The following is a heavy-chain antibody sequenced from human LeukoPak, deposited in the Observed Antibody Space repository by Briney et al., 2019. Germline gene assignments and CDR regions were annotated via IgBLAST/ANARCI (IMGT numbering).Heavy chain of an antibody. D-gene: IGHD2-21*02. CDR1: GGSISRGGYY. CDR2: IYYSGST. J-gene: IGHJ6*02. V-gene: IGHV4-31*03. Sequence: PSQTLSLTCTVSGGSISRGGYYWSWIRQHPGKGLEWIGYIYYSGSTYYNPSLKSRVTISVDTSKNQFSLKLSSVTAADTAVYYCARDSVVVTYGMDVWGQGTTVTVSS. CDR3: ARDSVVVTYGMDV.